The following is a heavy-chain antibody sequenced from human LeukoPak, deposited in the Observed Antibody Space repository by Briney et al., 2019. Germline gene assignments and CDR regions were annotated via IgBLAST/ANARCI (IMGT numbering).Heavy chain of an antibody. Sequence: PSETLSLTCTVSGYSISTGYYWDWIRQPPGKGLEWIGTFYHGGSTYYNPSLKSRVTISVDTSKNQFSLNLTSVTAADTAVYYCARARVPLTDVDAFDIWGQGTMVTVSS. CDR3: ARARVPLTDVDAFDI. V-gene: IGHV4-38-2*02. D-gene: IGHD3-16*02. CDR1: GYSISTGYY. J-gene: IGHJ3*02. CDR2: FYHGGST.